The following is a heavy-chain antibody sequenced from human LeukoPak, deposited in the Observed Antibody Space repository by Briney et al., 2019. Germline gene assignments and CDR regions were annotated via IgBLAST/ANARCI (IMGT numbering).Heavy chain of an antibody. CDR1: GYSISSGYY. CDR2: IYHSGST. J-gene: IGHJ4*02. V-gene: IGHV4-38-2*01. D-gene: IGHD4-11*01. CDR3: ARMDYSFPFDY. Sequence: SETLSLTCAASGYSISSGYYWGWIRQPPGKGLEWIGSIYHSGSTYYNPSLKSRVTKSVDTSKNQFSLKLSSVTAADTAVYYCARMDYSFPFDYWGQGTLVTVSS.